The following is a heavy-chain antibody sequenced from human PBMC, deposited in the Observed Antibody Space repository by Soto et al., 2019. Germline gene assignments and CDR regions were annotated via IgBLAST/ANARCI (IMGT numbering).Heavy chain of an antibody. D-gene: IGHD6-13*01. CDR1: RFTFSSYG. CDR2: ISSSSSII. V-gene: IGHV3-48*01. J-gene: IGHJ4*02. CDR3: AREQPRFDRSNRYSDC. Sequence: GGSLRLSCVASRFTFSSYGMNWVRQAPGKGLEWVSYISSSSSIIYYADSVKGRFTISRDNAKNSLYLQMNSLRAEDTAMYYCAREQPRFDRSNRYSDCWGQGTLVTVSS.